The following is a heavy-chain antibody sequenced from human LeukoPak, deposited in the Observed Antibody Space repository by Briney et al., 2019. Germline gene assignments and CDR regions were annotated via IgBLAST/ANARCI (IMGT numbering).Heavy chain of an antibody. D-gene: IGHD2-15*01. Sequence: GASVKVSCKASGYTLTAYYIYWVQQAPGQGLEWMGRINPNSGGTDYAQNFQGRVTMTRDTSISTAYMELSRLRSDDTAVYYCARGYCSGGTCYLVENWLDPWGQGTLVTVSS. CDR1: GYTLTAYY. CDR3: ARGYCSGGTCYLVENWLDP. J-gene: IGHJ5*02. CDR2: INPNSGGT. V-gene: IGHV1-2*06.